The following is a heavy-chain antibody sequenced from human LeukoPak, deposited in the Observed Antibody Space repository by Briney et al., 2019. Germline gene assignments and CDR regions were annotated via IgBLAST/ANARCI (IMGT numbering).Heavy chain of an antibody. CDR2: IFHSGTG. J-gene: IGHJ5*02. Sequence: SETLYLTCAVSGGSISSSNWWSWVRQPPGKGLEWIGEIFHSGTGNYNPSLKSRVTISVDKSNNQFSLRLTSVTAADTAVYYCARISNWFDPWGQGTLVTVSS. CDR3: ARISNWFDP. CDR1: GGSISSSNW. V-gene: IGHV4-4*02.